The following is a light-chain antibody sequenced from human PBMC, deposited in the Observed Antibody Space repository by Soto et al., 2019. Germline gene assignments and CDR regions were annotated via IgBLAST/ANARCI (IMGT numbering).Light chain of an antibody. V-gene: IGKV1-5*03. Sequence: DIQMTQSPSTLSASVGDRVTITCRASQNINWWLAWYQQKPGKAPKLLMYKASTLETGVPSRFFGSGSGTEFTLTISRLEPEDFTVYYCHHYETFGQGTKVEIK. J-gene: IGKJ1*01. CDR1: QNINWW. CDR3: HHYET. CDR2: KAS.